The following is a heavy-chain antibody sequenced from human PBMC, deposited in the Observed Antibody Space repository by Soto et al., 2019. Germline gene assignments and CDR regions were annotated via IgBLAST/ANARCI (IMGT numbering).Heavy chain of an antibody. Sequence: ASVKVSCKVSGYTFTSYGISWVRQAPGQGLEWMGWISAYNGNTNYAQKLQGRVTMTTDTSTSTAYMELRSLRSDDTAVYYCARDEQWLTTGAFDIWGQGTMVTVSS. CDR1: GYTFTSYG. CDR2: ISAYNGNT. V-gene: IGHV1-18*01. CDR3: ARDEQWLTTGAFDI. D-gene: IGHD6-19*01. J-gene: IGHJ3*02.